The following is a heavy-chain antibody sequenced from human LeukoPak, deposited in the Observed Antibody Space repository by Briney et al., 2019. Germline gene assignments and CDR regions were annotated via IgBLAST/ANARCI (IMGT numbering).Heavy chain of an antibody. CDR3: AKEVSYFYMEV. CDR1: GFTFSSYG. Sequence: PGGSLRLSCAASGFTFSSYGMHWVRQAPGKGLEWVAFIRYDGSNKSYADYVKGRFTISRDDSKNTLYLQMSSLRAEDTAVYYCAKEVSYFYMEVRGKGTTVTISS. J-gene: IGHJ6*03. CDR2: IRYDGSNK. V-gene: IGHV3-30*02.